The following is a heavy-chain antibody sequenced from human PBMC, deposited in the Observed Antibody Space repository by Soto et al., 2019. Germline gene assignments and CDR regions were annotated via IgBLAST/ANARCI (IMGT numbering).Heavy chain of an antibody. V-gene: IGHV1-69*13. CDR3: ASSKRRTGRARYFDY. D-gene: IGHD1-1*01. J-gene: IGHJ4*02. CDR1: GGTFSSYA. CDR2: IIPIFGTA. Sequence: ASVKVSCKASGGTFSSYAISWVRQAPGRGLEWMGGIIPIFGTANYAQKFQGRVTITADESTSTAYMELSSLRSEDTAVYYCASSKRRTGRARYFDYWGQGTLVTVSS.